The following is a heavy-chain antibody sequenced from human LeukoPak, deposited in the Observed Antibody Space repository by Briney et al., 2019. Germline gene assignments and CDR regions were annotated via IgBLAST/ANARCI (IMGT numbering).Heavy chain of an antibody. J-gene: IGHJ4*02. CDR2: INPNSECT. CDR3: ARVLGTIYGDYDKTGLDY. CDR1: GYTFTGYF. V-gene: IGHV1-2*02. D-gene: IGHD4-17*01. Sequence: ASVKVSCKASGYTFTGYFMHWVRQAPGQGLEWMGWINPNSECTHIVQKFQGRVTMTRDTSISTVYMELSRLRSNGTPVCFCARVLGTIYGDYDKTGLDYWGQGTLVTVSS.